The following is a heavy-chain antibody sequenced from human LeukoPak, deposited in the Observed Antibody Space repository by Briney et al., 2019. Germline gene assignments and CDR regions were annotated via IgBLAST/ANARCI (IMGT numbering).Heavy chain of an antibody. Sequence: RGSLRLSCAASAVTLSDHCMGWVRQAPGKVLEWVGPIRNRANSYTTEYAASVKGRFTISRDDSKNSLYLQMNSLKIEDTAMYYCATSPPSGIVVFDMWGRGTMLTVSS. CDR2: IRNRANSYTT. CDR3: ATSPPSGIVVFDM. J-gene: IGHJ3*02. V-gene: IGHV3-72*01. CDR1: AVTLSDHC. D-gene: IGHD1-26*01.